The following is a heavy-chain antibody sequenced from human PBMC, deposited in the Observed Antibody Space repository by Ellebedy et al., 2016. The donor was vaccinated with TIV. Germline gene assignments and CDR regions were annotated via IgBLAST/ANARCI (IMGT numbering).Heavy chain of an antibody. V-gene: IGHV3-7*03. CDR1: GFTFTTYW. CDR2: MNQVGSEK. D-gene: IGHD5-12*01. Sequence: PGGSLRLSCAASGFTFTTYWMSWVRQAPGKGLEWVANMNQVGSEKYYVDSVKGRFTISRDNAQNSLYLHMNNLRAEDTAVYYCARDPNSPEDTGYGDYWGQGVVVTVST. CDR3: ARDPNSPEDTGYGDY. J-gene: IGHJ4*02.